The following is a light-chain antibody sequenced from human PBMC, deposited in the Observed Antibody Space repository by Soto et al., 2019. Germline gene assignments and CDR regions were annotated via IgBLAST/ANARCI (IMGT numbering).Light chain of an antibody. V-gene: IGLV2-14*01. J-gene: IGLJ2*01. CDR3: TSYASSSTHVV. CDR2: DVN. Sequence: QPALTQPASVSGSPGQSITLSCTGTSSDIGGYDFVSWYQRYPGKAPKLIIYDVNNRPSGVSNRFSGSKSGNTASLTISGLQDDDDADYYYTSYASSSTHVVFGGGTQLTVL. CDR1: SSDIGGYDF.